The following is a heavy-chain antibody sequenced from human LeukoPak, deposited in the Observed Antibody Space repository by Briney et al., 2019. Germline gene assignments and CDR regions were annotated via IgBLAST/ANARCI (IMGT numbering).Heavy chain of an antibody. J-gene: IGHJ4*02. CDR1: GDSISSYY. CDR3: ARGARYCSGGSCFDY. CDR2: IYYSGST. D-gene: IGHD2-15*01. V-gene: IGHV4-59*01. Sequence: SETLSLTCTLSGDSISSYYWSWIRQPPGKGLEWIGYIYYSGSTNYNPSLKSRVTISVDTSKNQVSLKLSSVTAADTAVYYCARGARYCSGGSCFDYWGQGTLVTVSS.